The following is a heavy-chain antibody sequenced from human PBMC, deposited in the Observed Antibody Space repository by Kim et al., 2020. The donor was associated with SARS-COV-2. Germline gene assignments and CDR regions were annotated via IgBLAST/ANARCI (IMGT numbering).Heavy chain of an antibody. J-gene: IGHJ4*03. CDR2: IYYSGST. CDR1: GGSISGYY. CDR3: ARMQRRCWCYFDY. Sequence: SETLSLTCSVSGGSISGYYWSGIRQPPGKGLEWIGYIYYSGSTSYNPYLKSRLPIAVDTSKKQFSLNLISVTAADTAVYYCARMQRRCWCYFDYWGQGTL. V-gene: IGHV4-59*01. D-gene: IGHD2-8*01.